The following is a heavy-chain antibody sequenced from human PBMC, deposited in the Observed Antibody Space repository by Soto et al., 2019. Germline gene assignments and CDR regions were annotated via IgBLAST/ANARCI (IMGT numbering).Heavy chain of an antibody. D-gene: IGHD2-15*01. V-gene: IGHV1-2*02. J-gene: IGHJ6*02. Sequence: ASVKVSCKASGYTFTGYYMHWVRQAPGQGLEWMGWINPNSGGTNYAQKFLGRVTMTRDTSISTAYMELSRLRSDDTAVYYCARNSYCSGGSCYGYYYYGMDVWGQGTTVTVSS. CDR3: ARNSYCSGGSCYGYYYYGMDV. CDR1: GYTFTGYY. CDR2: INPNSGGT.